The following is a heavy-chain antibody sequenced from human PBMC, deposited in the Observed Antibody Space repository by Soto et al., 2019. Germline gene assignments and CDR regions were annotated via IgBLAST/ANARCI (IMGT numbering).Heavy chain of an antibody. J-gene: IGHJ4*02. D-gene: IGHD4-4*01. CDR3: ASVSNMGSYSFDY. CDR2: IIPIFGTP. CDR1: GGTFSTYT. Sequence: ASVKVSCKSSGGTFSTYTITWVRQAHGQGLEWMGGIIPIFGTPNYAQKFQGRVTITADESTSTAHMELSSLRSEDTAVYYCASVSNMGSYSFDYWGQGTLVTVSS. V-gene: IGHV1-69*13.